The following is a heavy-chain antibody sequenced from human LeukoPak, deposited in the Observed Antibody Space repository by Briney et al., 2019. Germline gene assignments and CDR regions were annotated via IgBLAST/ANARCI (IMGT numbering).Heavy chain of an antibody. CDR1: GGSISSGSYY. V-gene: IGHV4-61*02. CDR2: IYTSGST. D-gene: IGHD6-13*01. J-gene: IGHJ5*02. CDR3: ARDHPAAGSNWFDP. Sequence: TLSLTCTVSGGSISSGSYYWSWIRQPAGKGLEWIGRIYTSGSTNYNPSLKSRVTISVDTSKNQFSLKLSSVTAADPAVYYCARDHPAAGSNWFDPWGQGTLVTVSS.